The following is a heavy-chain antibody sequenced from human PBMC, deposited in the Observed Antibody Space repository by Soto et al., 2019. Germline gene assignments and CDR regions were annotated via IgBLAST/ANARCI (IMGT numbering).Heavy chain of an antibody. V-gene: IGHV1-18*03. CDR3: ARDSPPVDY. J-gene: IGHJ4*02. CDR1: GYTFTSYG. Sequence: QVQLVQSGAEVKKPGASVKVSCKASGYTFTSYGISWVRQAPGQGLEWMGWISAYNGNTNYAQKLQGRVTMTTDTPTSTAYMGLWSLPSADMAVYYCARDSPPVDYWGKGTLVSVSS. CDR2: ISAYNGNT.